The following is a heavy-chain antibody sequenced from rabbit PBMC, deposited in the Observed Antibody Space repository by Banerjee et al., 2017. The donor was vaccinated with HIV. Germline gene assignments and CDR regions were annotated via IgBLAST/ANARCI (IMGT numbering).Heavy chain of an antibody. V-gene: IGHV1S39*01. CDR3: ARHVYAMDL. Sequence: QEQLVESGGGLVQPGGSLKLSCKASGFDFSSYGVSWVRQAPGKGLEWIGCISTGDGSTYYASWVNGRFTISKTSSTTVTLQMTSLTAADTATYFCARHVYAMDLWGPGTLVTVS. D-gene: IGHD5-1*01. CDR1: GFDFSSYG. CDR2: ISTGDGST. J-gene: IGHJ6*01.